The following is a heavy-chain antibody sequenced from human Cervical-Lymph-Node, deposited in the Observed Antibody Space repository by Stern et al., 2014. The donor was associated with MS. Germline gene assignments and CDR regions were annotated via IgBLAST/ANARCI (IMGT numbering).Heavy chain of an antibody. V-gene: IGHV3-33*01. Sequence: MQLVESGGGVVQPGRSLRLSCAASGFTFSTYGMHWVRQAPGQGLEWGAVIWSEGTNSLYADSVKVRFTSSRDNSKNTLYLQMNTLRTEDTAVYYCAREAPVEPAATDAFDIWGRGTMVAVSS. D-gene: IGHD2-2*01. CDR3: AREAPVEPAATDAFDI. CDR2: IWSEGTNS. CDR1: GFTFSTYG. J-gene: IGHJ3*02.